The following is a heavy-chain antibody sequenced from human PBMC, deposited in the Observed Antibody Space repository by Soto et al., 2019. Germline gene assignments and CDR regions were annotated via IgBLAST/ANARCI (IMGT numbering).Heavy chain of an antibody. Sequence: GGSLRLSCAASGFIFENFGMSWVRQAPGKGLEWIFSISGSGFKKYYADSVKGRFTISRDNSKSTVYLELNNLSAEDTAVYHCAKNQGVELVPLATVDWFDPWGQGSVVTVSS. CDR1: GFIFENFG. D-gene: IGHD1-26*01. CDR2: ISGSGFKK. V-gene: IGHV3-23*01. CDR3: AKNQGVELVPLATVDWFDP. J-gene: IGHJ5*02.